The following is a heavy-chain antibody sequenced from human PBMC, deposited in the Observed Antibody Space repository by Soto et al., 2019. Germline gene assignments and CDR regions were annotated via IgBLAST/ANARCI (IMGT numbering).Heavy chain of an antibody. D-gene: IGHD2-15*01. Sequence: QVQLVQSGAEEKKPGASVKVSCKASGYTFTSYAIHWVRQAPGQRLEWMGWINAGNGNTKYSQKFQGRVTITRDTPASTPYMARTTLKSKDTAVYYCAGSRTHRNPYGMDVGGQGTPVTVSS. CDR2: INAGNGNT. CDR1: GYTFTSYA. J-gene: IGHJ6*02. CDR3: AGSRTHRNPYGMDV. V-gene: IGHV1-3*05.